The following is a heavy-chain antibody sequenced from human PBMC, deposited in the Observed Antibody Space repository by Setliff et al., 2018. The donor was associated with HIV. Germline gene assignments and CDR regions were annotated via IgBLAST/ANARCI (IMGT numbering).Heavy chain of an antibody. CDR1: GFTFSNAW. CDR2: IKSKNVGGTI. D-gene: IGHD1-7*01. Sequence: GSLRLSCATSGFTFSNAWMNWVRQGPGKGLEWIGRIKSKNVGGTIEYATFVKGRFTISRDDSKNTVYLQMNSLEVEDTAVYYCATKRGWDYVHHDAFDYWGQGTMVTVSS. V-gene: IGHV3-15*01. J-gene: IGHJ3*01. CDR3: ATKRGWDYVHHDAFDY.